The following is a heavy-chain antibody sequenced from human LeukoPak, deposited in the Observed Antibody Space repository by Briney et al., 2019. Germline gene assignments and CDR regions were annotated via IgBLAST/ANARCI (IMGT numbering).Heavy chain of an antibody. CDR3: ARDSHKLHSSAYFYFFDY. J-gene: IGHJ4*02. CDR1: GFTVSSDY. V-gene: IGHV3-66*02. D-gene: IGHD3-22*01. Sequence: GGSLRLSGAASGFTVSSDYMGWVRQAPGTGLEYVSIIYGGGDTFYADSVKGRFTTSRDNSKNTLYLQMNSLRAEDTAVYYCARDSHKLHSSAYFYFFDYWGQGTMVSVAS. CDR2: IYGGGDT.